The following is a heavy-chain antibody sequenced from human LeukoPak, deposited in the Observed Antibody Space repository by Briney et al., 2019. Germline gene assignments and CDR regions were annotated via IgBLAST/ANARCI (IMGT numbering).Heavy chain of an antibody. CDR1: GGSISSGGYS. CDR3: ARDNTYVSGFDY. J-gene: IGHJ4*02. Sequence: SQTLSLTCAVSGGSISSGGYSWSWIRQPPGKGLEWIGYIYHSGSTYYNPSLKSRVTISVDRSKNQFSLKLSSVTAADTAVYYCARDNTYVSGFDYWGQGTLSPSPQ. D-gene: IGHD1-14*01. V-gene: IGHV4-30-2*01. CDR2: IYHSGST.